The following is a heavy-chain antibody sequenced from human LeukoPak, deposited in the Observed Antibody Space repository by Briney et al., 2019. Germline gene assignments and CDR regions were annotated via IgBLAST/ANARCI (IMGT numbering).Heavy chain of an antibody. D-gene: IGHD6-13*01. CDR3: ARGPQLVDYYYIDV. V-gene: IGHV6-1*01. J-gene: IGHJ6*03. Sequence: SQTLSLTYAISEYSVSSNSAAWNWIRQSPARGLEWLGGTYYRSKWYYDYAVSVKSRITINPDTSKNQFSLQLKSVTPEDTAVYYCARGPQLVDYYYIDVWGKGTTVTVSS. CDR1: EYSVSSNSAA. CDR2: TYYRSKWYY.